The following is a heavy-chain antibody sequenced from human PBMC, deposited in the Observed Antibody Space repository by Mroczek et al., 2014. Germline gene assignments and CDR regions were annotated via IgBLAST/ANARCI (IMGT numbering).Heavy chain of an antibody. D-gene: IGHD2-2*01. Sequence: QVQLQQWGAGLLKPSETLSLTCAVYGGSFSGYYWSWIRQPPGKGLEWIGEINHSGSTNYNPSLKSRVTISVDTSKNQFSLKLSSVTAADTAVYYCARGRYCSSTSCYSHIWFDPWGQGTLVTVSS. CDR3: ARGRYCSSTSCYSHIWFDP. CDR2: INHSGST. J-gene: IGHJ5*02. CDR1: GGSFSGYY. V-gene: IGHV4-34*01.